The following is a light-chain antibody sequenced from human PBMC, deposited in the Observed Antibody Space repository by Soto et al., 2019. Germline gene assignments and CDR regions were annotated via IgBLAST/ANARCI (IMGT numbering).Light chain of an antibody. Sequence: QSALTQPASVSGSPGQSITISCTGTSSDVGGYNYVSWYQQHPGTAPKLMIYEVSNRPSGVSDRFSGSRSGNTASLTISGLQADDESDYYCISYTSSSTWVFGGGTKLTVL. CDR3: ISYTSSSTWV. J-gene: IGLJ3*02. CDR2: EVS. V-gene: IGLV2-14*01. CDR1: SSDVGGYNY.